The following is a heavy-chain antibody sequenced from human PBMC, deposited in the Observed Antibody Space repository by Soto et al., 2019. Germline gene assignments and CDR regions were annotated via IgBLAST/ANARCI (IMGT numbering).Heavy chain of an antibody. CDR3: ARESYSSSWYNFDY. D-gene: IGHD6-13*01. CDR2: ISYDGSNK. CDR1: GFTFSSYA. Sequence: LRLSCAASGFTFSSYAMHWVRQAPGKGLEWVAVISYDGSNKYYADPVKGRFTISRDNSKNTLYLQMNSLRAEDTAVYYCARESYSSSWYNFDYWGQGTLVTVSS. V-gene: IGHV3-30-3*01. J-gene: IGHJ4*02.